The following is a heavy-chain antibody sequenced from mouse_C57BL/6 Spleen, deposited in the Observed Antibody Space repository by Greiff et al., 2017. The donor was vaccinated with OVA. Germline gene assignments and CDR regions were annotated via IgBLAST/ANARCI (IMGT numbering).Heavy chain of an antibody. D-gene: IGHD1-1*01. Sequence: EVQVVESGGGLVKPGGSLKLSCAASGFTFSDYGMHWVRQAPEKGLEWVAYISSGSSTIYYADTVKGRFTISRDNAKNTLFLQMTSLRSEDTAMYYCASHYYGSPYAMDYWGQGTSVTVSS. CDR1: GFTFSDYG. CDR3: ASHYYGSPYAMDY. V-gene: IGHV5-17*01. J-gene: IGHJ4*01. CDR2: ISSGSSTI.